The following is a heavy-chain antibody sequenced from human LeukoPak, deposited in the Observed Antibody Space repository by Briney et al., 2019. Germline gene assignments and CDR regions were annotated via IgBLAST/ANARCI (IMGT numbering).Heavy chain of an antibody. V-gene: IGHV4-61*05. D-gene: IGHD3-10*01. CDR3: ARSLYYYGSDSFDI. CDR2: IYYSGST. CDR1: GGSISSSSYY. Sequence: TPSETLSLTCTVSGGSISSSSYYWGWIRQPPGKGLEWIGYIYYSGSTNYNPSLKSRVTISVDTSKNQFSLKLSFVTAADTAVYYCARSLYYYGSDSFDIWGQGTMVTVSS. J-gene: IGHJ3*02.